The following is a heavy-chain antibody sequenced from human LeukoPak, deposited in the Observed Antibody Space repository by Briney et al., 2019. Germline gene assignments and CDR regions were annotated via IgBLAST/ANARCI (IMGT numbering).Heavy chain of an antibody. CDR3: ARARERRFHYYYMDV. CDR1: GGTFSSYA. J-gene: IGHJ6*03. V-gene: IGHV1-69*05. D-gene: IGHD1-1*01. Sequence: ASVKVSCKASGGTFSSYAISWVRQAPGQGLEWMGGIIPIFGTANYAQKFQGRVTITTDESTSTAYMELSSLRSEDTAVYYCARARERRFHYYYMDVWGKGTTVTVSS. CDR2: IIPIFGTA.